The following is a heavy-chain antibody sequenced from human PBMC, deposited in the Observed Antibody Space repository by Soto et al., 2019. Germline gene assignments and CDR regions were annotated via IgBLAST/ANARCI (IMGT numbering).Heavy chain of an antibody. V-gene: IGHV3-23*01. J-gene: IGHJ6*02. CDR2: ITDRGNT. CDR3: AKEAVVTSIHYYYSALDV. Sequence: PGGSLRLSCAASGFTFSSYSMCWVRQAPGKGLEWVSAITDRGNTYYADSLKGRITIFRDNSKKTLFLQINSLRAEDTAVYFCAKEAVVTSIHYYYSALDVWGRGTTVTVSS. CDR1: GFTFSSYS. D-gene: IGHD5-12*01.